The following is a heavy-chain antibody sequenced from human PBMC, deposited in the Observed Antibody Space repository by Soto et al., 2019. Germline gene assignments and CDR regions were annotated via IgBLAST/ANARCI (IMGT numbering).Heavy chain of an antibody. Sequence: PGGSLRLSCAASGFIFSNYDMSWVRQAPGKGLEWVSAISVSGDTTYYADSVKGRFTISRDNSKNTLYLQMNTLRAEDTAVYYCAKNRNTGVAGTSCWFGPWGQGTLVTVS. CDR1: GFIFSNYD. J-gene: IGHJ5*02. D-gene: IGHD6-19*01. CDR3: AKNRNTGVAGTSCWFGP. CDR2: ISVSGDTT. V-gene: IGHV3-23*01.